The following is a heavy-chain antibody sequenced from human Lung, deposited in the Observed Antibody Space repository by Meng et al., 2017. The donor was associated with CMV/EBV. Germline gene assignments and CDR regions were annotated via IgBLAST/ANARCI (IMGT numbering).Heavy chain of an antibody. Sequence: GGSXRLXCAASGFTFSSYSMNWVRQAPGKGLEWVSSISSSSSYIYYADSVKGRFTISRDNAKNSLYLQMNSLRAEDTAVYYCARGESEWELLSYYYYYGMDVXGQGXTVTVSS. CDR1: GFTFSSYS. J-gene: IGHJ6*02. V-gene: IGHV3-21*01. CDR3: ARGESEWELLSYYYYYGMDV. D-gene: IGHD1-26*01. CDR2: ISSSSSYI.